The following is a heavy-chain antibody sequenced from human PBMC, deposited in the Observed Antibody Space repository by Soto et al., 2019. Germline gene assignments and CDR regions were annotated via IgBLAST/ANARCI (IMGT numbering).Heavy chain of an antibody. Sequence: SQTLSLTGVISGDSGSSNSAGWNWIRQSPSRGLEWLGRTYYKSKWNNDYALSVKSRITINPDTSKNQFSLHLYSVTPEDTAVYYCTGITWFRGMDVWGQGTPVTVSS. J-gene: IGHJ6*02. CDR2: TYYKSKWNN. V-gene: IGHV6-1*01. CDR1: GDSGSSNSAG. D-gene: IGHD3-10*01. CDR3: TGITWFRGMDV.